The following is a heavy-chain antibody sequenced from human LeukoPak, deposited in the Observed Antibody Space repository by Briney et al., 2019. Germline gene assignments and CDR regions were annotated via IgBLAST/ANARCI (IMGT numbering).Heavy chain of an antibody. CDR2: INPDGNKK. J-gene: IGHJ4*02. Sequence: GGSLRLSCAVSGLTFSSSWMDWVRQVPGKGLEWVASINPDGNKKYSADSVKGRFTISRDNAENSLYLQMNSLRVEDTAFYYCARDLAYSRLDYWGQGMLVTVSS. D-gene: IGHD5-18*01. CDR1: GLTFSSSW. V-gene: IGHV3-7*01. CDR3: ARDLAYSRLDY.